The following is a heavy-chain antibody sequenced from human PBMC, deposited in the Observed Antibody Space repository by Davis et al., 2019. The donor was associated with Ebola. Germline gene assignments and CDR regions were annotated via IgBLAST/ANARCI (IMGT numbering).Heavy chain of an antibody. CDR1: GGSISSYY. V-gene: IGHV4-59*12. CDR3: ARDETYYDFWSGSRMDV. D-gene: IGHD3-3*01. CDR2: IYYSGST. Sequence: SETLSLTCTVSGGSISSYYWSWIRQPPGKGLEWIGYIYYSGSTNYNPSLKSRVTISVDTSKNQFSLKLSSVTAADTAVYYCARDETYYDFWSGSRMDVWGQGTTVTVSS. J-gene: IGHJ6*02.